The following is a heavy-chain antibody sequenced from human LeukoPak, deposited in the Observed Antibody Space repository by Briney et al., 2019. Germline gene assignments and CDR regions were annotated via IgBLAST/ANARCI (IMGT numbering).Heavy chain of an antibody. J-gene: IGHJ4*02. CDR2: TIPIFGTA. CDR1: GGTFSSYA. Sequence: SVKVSCKASGGTFSSYAISWVRQAPGQGLEWMGGTIPIFGTANYAQKFQGRVTITADESTSTAYMELSSLRSEDTAVYYCAGAPDYCSGGSCYSDYWGQGTLVTVSS. V-gene: IGHV1-69*13. CDR3: AGAPDYCSGGSCYSDY. D-gene: IGHD2-15*01.